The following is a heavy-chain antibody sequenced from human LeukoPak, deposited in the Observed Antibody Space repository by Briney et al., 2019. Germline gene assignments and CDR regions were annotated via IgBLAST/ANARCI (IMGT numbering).Heavy chain of an antibody. J-gene: IGHJ4*02. CDR2: INPSGGST. CDR1: GYTFTSYY. Sequence: ASVKVSCKASGYTFTSYYIHWVRQAPGQGLEWMGIINPSGGSTSYAQKFQDRITMARDTSTSTVYMELSSLSSEDTAVYYCARRAATDYFDYWGQGTLVTVSS. D-gene: IGHD2-15*01. V-gene: IGHV1-46*01. CDR3: ARRAATDYFDY.